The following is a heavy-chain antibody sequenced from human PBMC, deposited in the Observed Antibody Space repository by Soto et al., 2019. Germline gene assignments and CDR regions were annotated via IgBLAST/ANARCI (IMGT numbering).Heavy chain of an antibody. CDR3: AKTTVTLFDRYYYGMDV. V-gene: IGHV1-69*01. D-gene: IGHD4-17*01. CDR2: IIPIFGTT. CDR1: GGTFSSYA. Sequence: QVQLVQSGAEVKKPGSSVKVSCKASGGTFSSYAISWVRQAPGQGLEWMGGIIPIFGTTNYAQKFQGRVTITADESTSTAYMELSSLRSEDTAVYYCAKTTVTLFDRYYYGMDVWGQGTTVTVSS. J-gene: IGHJ6*02.